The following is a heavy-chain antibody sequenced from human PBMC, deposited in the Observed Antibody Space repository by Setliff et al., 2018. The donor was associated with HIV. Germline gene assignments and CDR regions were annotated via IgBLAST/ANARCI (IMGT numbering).Heavy chain of an antibody. J-gene: IGHJ4*02. CDR1: GFTFSTYS. Sequence: PGGSLTLSCAASGFTFSTYSLHWVRLAPGKGLEWVSSISSSSYINYADSLKGRFTISRDNSRKTVYLQKTGLRLDDTAVYYCARYTATWVTELGILGYWGQGTLVTVSS. V-gene: IGHV3-21*01. D-gene: IGHD3-3*01. CDR2: ISSSSYI. CDR3: ARYTATWVTELGILGY.